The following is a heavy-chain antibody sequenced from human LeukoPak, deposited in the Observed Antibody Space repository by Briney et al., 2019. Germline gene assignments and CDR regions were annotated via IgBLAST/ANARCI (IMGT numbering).Heavy chain of an antibody. CDR1: GYTFTSYD. J-gene: IGHJ4*02. D-gene: IGHD3-10*01. Sequence: ASVKVSCKASGYTFTSYDINWVRQATGQGLEWMGWMNPNSGNTGYAQKFQGRVTITRNTSISTAYMELSRLRSDDTAVYYCARLLTIRGKSIDYWGQGTLVTVSS. CDR2: MNPNSGNT. CDR3: ARLLTIRGKSIDY. V-gene: IGHV1-8*03.